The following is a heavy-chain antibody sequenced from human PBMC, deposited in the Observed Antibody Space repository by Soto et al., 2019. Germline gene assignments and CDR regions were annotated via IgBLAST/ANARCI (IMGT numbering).Heavy chain of an antibody. CDR1: GYTFTGYY. Sequence: GASVQVSCKASGYTFTGYYMHWVRQAPGQLLEWMGWINPNIVGTNYAQNFQGWVTMTRDTSISTAYMELSRLRSYDTAVYYCARVRGAWHDAFDIWGQGTMVTVSS. CDR3: ARVRGAWHDAFDI. V-gene: IGHV1-2*04. CDR2: INPNIVGT. J-gene: IGHJ3*02.